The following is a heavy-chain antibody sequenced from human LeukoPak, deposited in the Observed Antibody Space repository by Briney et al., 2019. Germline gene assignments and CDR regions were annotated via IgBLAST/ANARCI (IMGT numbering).Heavy chain of an antibody. D-gene: IGHD2-2*01. CDR3: ARGVGVPAAIMGAFDI. Sequence: SETLCLTCAVPGGSISSGGYSSSWVRQPPGKGLEWIGYIYHSGSTYYNPSLKSRVTISVDRSKNQFSLKLSSVTAADTAVYYCARGVGVPAAIMGAFDIWGQGTMVTVSS. CDR1: GGSISSGGYS. CDR2: IYHSGST. V-gene: IGHV4-30-2*01. J-gene: IGHJ3*02.